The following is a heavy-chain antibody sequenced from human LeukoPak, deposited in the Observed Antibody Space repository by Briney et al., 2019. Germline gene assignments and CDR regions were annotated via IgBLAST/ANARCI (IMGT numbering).Heavy chain of an antibody. J-gene: IGHJ4*02. D-gene: IGHD3-10*01. CDR1: GFTFSSYA. Sequence: GGSLRLSCAASGFTFSSYAINWVRQAPGKGLEWVAVISYDGSNKYYADSVKGRFTISRDNSKNTLYLQMNSLRDEDTAVYYCATDSDHGSGSYPYWGQETLVTVSS. V-gene: IGHV3-30*04. CDR3: ATDSDHGSGSYPY. CDR2: ISYDGSNK.